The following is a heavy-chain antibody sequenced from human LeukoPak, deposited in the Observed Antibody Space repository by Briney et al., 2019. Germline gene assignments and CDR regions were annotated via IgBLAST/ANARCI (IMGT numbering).Heavy chain of an antibody. CDR1: GFTSSSHS. Sequence: KTGGSLRLSCAGSGFTSSSHSMNGVRQAPGKGLERGSSISSSSSYIYYADSVKGRSTISRDNARNSLYLQMNSLRAEDTAVYYCARGLGGVVVTELYYFDYWGQGTLVTVSS. CDR2: ISSSSSYI. D-gene: IGHD2-21*02. J-gene: IGHJ4*02. V-gene: IGHV3-21*04. CDR3: ARGLGGVVVTELYYFDY.